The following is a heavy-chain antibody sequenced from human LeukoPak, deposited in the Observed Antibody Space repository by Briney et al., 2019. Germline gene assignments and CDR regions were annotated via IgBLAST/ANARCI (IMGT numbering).Heavy chain of an antibody. CDR1: GFTFSSSP. V-gene: IGHV3-23*01. J-gene: IGHJ4*02. CDR2: ISGSGGST. CDR3: AKVYIKTYYYDSSGYYYFDY. Sequence: GGSLRLSCAASGFTFSSSPMSWVRQAPGKGLDWVSAISGSGGSTYYADSVKGRFTISRDNSKNTLYLQMSSLRAEDTAVYYCAKVYIKTYYYDSSGYYYFDYWGQGTLVTVSS. D-gene: IGHD3-22*01.